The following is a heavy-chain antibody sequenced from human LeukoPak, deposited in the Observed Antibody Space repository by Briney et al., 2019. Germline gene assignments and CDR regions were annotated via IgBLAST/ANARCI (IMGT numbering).Heavy chain of an antibody. CDR2: IYYSGST. CDR3: ARVRIAAAGAYFDY. J-gene: IGHJ4*02. CDR1: GGSISSYY. Sequence: PSETLSLTCTVSGGSISSYYWSWIRQPPGKGLEWIGYIYYSGSTNYNPSLKSRVTISVDTSKNQFSLKLSSVTAADTAVYYCARVRIAAAGAYFDYWGQGILVTVSS. D-gene: IGHD6-13*01. V-gene: IGHV4-59*01.